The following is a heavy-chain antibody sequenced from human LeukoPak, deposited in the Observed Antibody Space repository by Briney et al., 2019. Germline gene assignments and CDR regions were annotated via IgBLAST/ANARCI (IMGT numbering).Heavy chain of an antibody. CDR3: ARVFGAWSDYYYMDV. CDR2: IYTSGRT. J-gene: IGHJ6*03. Sequence: SETLSLTCTVSGGSISSGSYYWGWIRQPAGTGLEWVGRIYTSGRTNYNPSLKSRVTISVDTSKNQFSLKLSSVTAADTAVYYCARVFGAWSDYYYMDVWGKGTTVTISS. V-gene: IGHV4-61*02. CDR1: GGSISSGSYY. D-gene: IGHD3-16*01.